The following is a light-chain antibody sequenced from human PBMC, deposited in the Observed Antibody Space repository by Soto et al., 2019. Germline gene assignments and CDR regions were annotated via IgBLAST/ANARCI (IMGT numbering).Light chain of an antibody. V-gene: IGKV3-15*01. CDR3: HQYNNWWT. Sequence: EIVMTHSPATLSLTPKERATLSCRASQTVSTSLAWYQQKPGQAPRLLICGASARASGVPARFSGSGSGTEFTLTISSLQSEDSAVYYCHQYNNWWTFGQGTKVDI. CDR2: GAS. CDR1: QTVSTS. J-gene: IGKJ1*01.